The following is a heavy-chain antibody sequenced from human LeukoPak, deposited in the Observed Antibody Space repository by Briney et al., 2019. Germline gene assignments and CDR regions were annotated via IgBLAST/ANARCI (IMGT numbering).Heavy chain of an antibody. CDR3: AKDGWFGELSADY. J-gene: IGHJ4*02. CDR2: IRYDGSNK. CDR1: GFTFSSYG. D-gene: IGHD3-10*01. V-gene: IGHV3-30*02. Sequence: GGSLRLSCAASGFTFSSYGMHWVRQAPGEGLEWVAFIRYDGSNKYYADSVKGRFTISRDNSKNTLYLQMNSLRAEDTAVYYCAKDGWFGELSADYWGQGTLVTVSS.